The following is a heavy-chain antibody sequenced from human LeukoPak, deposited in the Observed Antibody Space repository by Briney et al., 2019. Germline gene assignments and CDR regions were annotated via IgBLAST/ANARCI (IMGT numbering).Heavy chain of an antibody. CDR1: GGSISSSSYY. V-gene: IGHV4-39*01. CDR2: IYYSGST. CDR3: ARTITMIVEDAFDT. Sequence: SETLSLTCTVSGGSISSSSYYWGWIRQPPGKGLEWIGSIYYSGSTYYNPSLKSRVTISVDASKNQFSLKLSSVTAADTAVYYCARTITMIVEDAFDTWGQGTMVTVSS. D-gene: IGHD3-22*01. J-gene: IGHJ3*02.